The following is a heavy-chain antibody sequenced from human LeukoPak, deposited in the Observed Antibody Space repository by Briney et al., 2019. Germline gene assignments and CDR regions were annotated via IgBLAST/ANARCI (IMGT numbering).Heavy chain of an antibody. CDR3: AREEFADYDFWSGYPGYFDL. V-gene: IGHV4-4*07. CDR1: GGSISSYY. Sequence: SETLSLTCTVSGGSISSYYWSWIRQPAGKGLEWIGRIYTSGSTNYNPSLKSRVTMSVDTSENQFSLKLSSVTAADTAVYYCAREEFADYDFWSGYPGYFDLWGRGTLVTVSS. D-gene: IGHD3-3*01. J-gene: IGHJ2*01. CDR2: IYTSGST.